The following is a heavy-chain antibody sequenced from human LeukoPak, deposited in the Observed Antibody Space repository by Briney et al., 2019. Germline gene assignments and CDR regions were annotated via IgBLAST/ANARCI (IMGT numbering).Heavy chain of an antibody. CDR3: ARDRGATTWGADFDY. CDR1: GYTFTSYG. V-gene: IGHV1-18*01. Sequence: GASVKVSCKASGYTFTSYGISWVRQAPGQGLEWIGWISAYNGNTNYAQKLQGRVTVTTDTSTSTAYMELRSLRSDDTAVYYCARDRGATTWGADFDYWAREPWSPSPQ. D-gene: IGHD1-26*01. CDR2: ISAYNGNT. J-gene: IGHJ4*02.